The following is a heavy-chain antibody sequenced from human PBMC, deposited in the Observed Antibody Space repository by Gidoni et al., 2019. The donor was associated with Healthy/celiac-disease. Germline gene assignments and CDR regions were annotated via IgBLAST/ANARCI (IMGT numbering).Heavy chain of an antibody. J-gene: IGHJ4*02. D-gene: IGHD3-3*01. V-gene: IGHV3-23*01. CDR2: ISGSGGST. Sequence: EVQLLESGGGLVQPGGSLRLSCAASGFTFSSYAMSWVRQAPGKGLEWVSAISGSGGSTYYADSVKGRFTISRDNSKNTLYLQMNSLRAEDTAVYYCAKGPFFWSGYYQADDYWGQGTLVTVSS. CDR1: GFTFSSYA. CDR3: AKGPFFWSGYYQADDY.